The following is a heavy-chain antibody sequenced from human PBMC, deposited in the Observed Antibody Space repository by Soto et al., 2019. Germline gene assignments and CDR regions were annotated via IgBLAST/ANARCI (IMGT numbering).Heavy chain of an antibody. J-gene: IGHJ6*02. V-gene: IGHV3-30*03. CDR2: ISYEGSNK. CDR1: GFTFSSYG. D-gene: IGHD1-1*01. CDR3: ALGCNWFSYYRYGMYV. Sequence: GGPLRLSWGASGFTFSSYGMHWVRQAPGKGLEWGAVISYEGSNKYYADSVKGRFTISRDNSKNTLYLQMNSLRAEDTAVYYCALGCNWFSYYRYGMYVRAQGSTVP.